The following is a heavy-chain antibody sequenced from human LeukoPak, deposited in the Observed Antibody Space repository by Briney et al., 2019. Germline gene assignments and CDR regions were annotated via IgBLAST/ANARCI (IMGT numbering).Heavy chain of an antibody. J-gene: IGHJ5*02. CDR1: GGSISSSSYY. Sequence: SETLSLTCTVSGGSISSSSYYWGWIRQPPGKGLEWIGSIYYSGSTYYNPSLKSRVTISVDTSKNQFSLKLSSVTAADTAVYYCAEVKEMATINPFWFDPWGQGTLVTVSS. CDR3: AEVKEMATINPFWFDP. V-gene: IGHV4-39*07. D-gene: IGHD5-24*01. CDR2: IYYSGST.